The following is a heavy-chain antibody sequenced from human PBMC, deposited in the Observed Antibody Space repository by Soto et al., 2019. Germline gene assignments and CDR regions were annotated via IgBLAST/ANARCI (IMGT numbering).Heavy chain of an antibody. Sequence: VASVKVSCKASGYTFTSYGISWVRQAPGQGLEWMGWISAYNGNTNYAQKLQGRVTMTTDTSTSTAYMELRSLRSDDTAVYYCARDRTIPAAISNYYYGMDVWGQGTTVTVSS. CDR3: ARDRTIPAAISNYYYGMDV. J-gene: IGHJ6*02. V-gene: IGHV1-18*01. CDR2: ISAYNGNT. D-gene: IGHD2-2*01. CDR1: GYTFTSYG.